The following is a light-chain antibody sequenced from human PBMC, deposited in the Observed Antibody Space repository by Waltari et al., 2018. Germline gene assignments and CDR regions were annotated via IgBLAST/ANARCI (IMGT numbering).Light chain of an antibody. CDR3: MQALQTPFT. Sequence: DIVMTQSPLSLPVTPGEPASISCRSSQSLLHINGYNYLDWYLQRPGQSPHFLIYLGSNRASGVPDRFSGSGSGTDFTLKISRVEAEDVGVYYCMQALQTPFTFGPGTKVDIK. V-gene: IGKV2-28*01. J-gene: IGKJ3*01. CDR2: LGS. CDR1: QSLLHINGYNY.